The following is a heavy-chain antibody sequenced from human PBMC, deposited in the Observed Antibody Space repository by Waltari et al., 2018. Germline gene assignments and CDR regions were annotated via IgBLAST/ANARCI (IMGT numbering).Heavy chain of an antibody. CDR1: GFTFSSYS. V-gene: IGHV3-48*04. CDR2: ISCSTVTI. J-gene: IGHJ3*02. D-gene: IGHD3-22*01. Sequence: EVQLVESGGGLVQPGGSLRLPCAASGFTFSSYSMHWVRQAPGKGLEWVSFISCSTVTIYYADSVKGRFTISRDSAKNSVYLQMNSLRAEDTAVYYCARSRSYYDCSGYDAFDIWGQGTMVAVSS. CDR3: ARSRSYYDCSGYDAFDI.